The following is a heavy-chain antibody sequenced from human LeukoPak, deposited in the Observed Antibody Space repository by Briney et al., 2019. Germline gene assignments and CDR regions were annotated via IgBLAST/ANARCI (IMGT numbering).Heavy chain of an antibody. J-gene: IGHJ4*02. Sequence: GGSLRLSCAASGFTFSSYAMTWVRQAPGKGLGRVSAITGDGANTYYADSVKGRFTISRDNSKNTLYLQMNSLRAEDTALYYCAKLIPTVDCSRTSCYGFDYWGQGTLVTVSS. V-gene: IGHV3-23*01. CDR3: AKLIPTVDCSRTSCYGFDY. CDR2: ITGDGANT. CDR1: GFTFSSYA. D-gene: IGHD2-2*01.